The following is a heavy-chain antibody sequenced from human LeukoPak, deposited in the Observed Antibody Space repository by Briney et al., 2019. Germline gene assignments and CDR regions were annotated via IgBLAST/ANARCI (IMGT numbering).Heavy chain of an antibody. D-gene: IGHD2-15*01. CDR1: GGSINNYY. J-gene: IGHJ3*02. CDR3: ARGRYCSADICSGGDAFDI. Sequence: SETLSLTCTVSGGSINNYYWRWIRQPAGKGLEWIGRIYTRGSTNYNPTLKSRVTMSVDTSKNQFSLKLSSVTAADTAVYYCARGRYCSADICSGGDAFDIWGQGTMVSVSS. CDR2: IYTRGST. V-gene: IGHV4-4*07.